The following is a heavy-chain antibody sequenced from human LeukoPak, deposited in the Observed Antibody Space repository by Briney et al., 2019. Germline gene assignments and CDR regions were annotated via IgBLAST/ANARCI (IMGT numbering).Heavy chain of an antibody. D-gene: IGHD2-15*01. V-gene: IGHV1-3*01. J-gene: IGHJ4*02. CDR1: GYSFTSYA. CDR2: INAGNGNT. Sequence: GASVKVSCKASGYSFTSYAMHWVRQAPGQRLEWMGWINAGNGNTKYSQKFQGRVTITRDTSASTAYMELSSLRSEDTAVYYCARALLGAGGTPLFDYWGQGTLVTVSS. CDR3: ARALLGAGGTPLFDY.